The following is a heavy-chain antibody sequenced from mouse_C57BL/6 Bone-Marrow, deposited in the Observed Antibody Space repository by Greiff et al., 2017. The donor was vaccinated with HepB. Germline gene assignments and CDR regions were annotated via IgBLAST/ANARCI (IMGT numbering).Heavy chain of an antibody. V-gene: IGHV14-4*01. Sequence: EVQLVESGAELVRPGASVKLSCTASGFNIKDDYMHWVKQRPEQGLEWIGWIDPENGDTEYASKFQGKATITADTSSNTAYLQLSSLTSEDTAVYYCTTYDYPWFAYWGQGTLVTVSA. D-gene: IGHD2-4*01. J-gene: IGHJ3*01. CDR3: TTYDYPWFAY. CDR1: GFNIKDDY. CDR2: IDPENGDT.